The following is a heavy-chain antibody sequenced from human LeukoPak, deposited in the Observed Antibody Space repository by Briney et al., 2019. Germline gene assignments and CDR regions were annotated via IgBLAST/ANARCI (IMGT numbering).Heavy chain of an antibody. CDR3: ARERGDYDSDNWFDS. D-gene: IGHD4-17*01. CDR1: GASIGSYF. Sequence: SETLSLTCTVSGASIGSYFWSWIRQPPGKGLEWIGYIYHGGGTNYNPSFESRITISVDTSKNRISLNLTSVTASDTAIYYCARERGDYDSDNWFDSWGQGTLVTVSS. CDR2: IYHGGGT. V-gene: IGHV4-59*01. J-gene: IGHJ5*01.